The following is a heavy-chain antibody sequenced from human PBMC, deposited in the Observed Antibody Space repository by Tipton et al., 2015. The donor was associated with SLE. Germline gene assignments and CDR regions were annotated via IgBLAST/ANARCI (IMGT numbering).Heavy chain of an antibody. Sequence: TLSLTCAVYGGSFSGYYWSWIRQPPGKGLEWIGEINHSGSTHYNPSLKSRVTISIDTSKNQFSLKLNSVIAADTAVYFCARQAWGTSGGIIAPDYWGQGTLVTVSS. J-gene: IGHJ4*02. D-gene: IGHD3-16*02. CDR2: INHSGST. CDR3: ARQAWGTSGGIIAPDY. CDR1: GGSFSGYY. V-gene: IGHV4-34*01.